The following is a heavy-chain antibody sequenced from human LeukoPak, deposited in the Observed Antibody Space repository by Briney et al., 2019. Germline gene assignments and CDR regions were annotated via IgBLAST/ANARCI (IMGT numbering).Heavy chain of an antibody. D-gene: IGHD2-15*01. CDR1: GYSISSGYY. CDR2: IYHSGST. CDR3: ARGTPLGYCSGGSCSRPFDY. J-gene: IGHJ4*02. Sequence: SETLSLTCTVSGYSISSGYYWGWIRQPPGKGLEWIGSIYHSGSTYYNPSLKSRVTISVDTSKNQFSLKLSSVTAADTAVYYCARGTPLGYCSGGSCSRPFDYWGQGTLVTVSS. V-gene: IGHV4-38-2*02.